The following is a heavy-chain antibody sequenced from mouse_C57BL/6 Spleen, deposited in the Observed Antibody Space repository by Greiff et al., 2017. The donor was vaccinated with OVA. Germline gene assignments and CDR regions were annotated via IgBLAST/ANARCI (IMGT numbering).Heavy chain of an antibody. CDR1: GYTFTDYE. D-gene: IGHD1-1*01. CDR3: TRSGDYSSSYGYFDV. V-gene: IGHV1-15*01. Sequence: VQGVESGAELVRPGASVTLSCKASGYTFTDYEMHWVKQTPVHGLEWIGAIDPETGGTAYNQKFKGKAILTADKSSSTAYMELRSLTSEDSAVYYCTRSGDYSSSYGYFDVWGTGTTVTVSS. J-gene: IGHJ1*03. CDR2: IDPETGGT.